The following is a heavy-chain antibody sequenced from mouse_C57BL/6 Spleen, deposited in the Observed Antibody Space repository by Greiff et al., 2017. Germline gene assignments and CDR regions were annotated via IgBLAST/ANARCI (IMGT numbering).Heavy chain of an antibody. D-gene: IGHD4-1*01. V-gene: IGHV1-26*01. CDR1: GYTFTDYY. CDR3: AREVTGTWMDD. J-gene: IGHJ4*01. CDR2: INPNNGGT. Sequence: VQLQQSGPELVKPGASVKISCKASGYTFTDYYMNWVKQSHGKSLEWIGDINPNNGGTSYNQKFKGKATLTVDKSSSTAYMELRSLTSEDSAVYYCAREVTGTWMDDWGQGTSVTVSS.